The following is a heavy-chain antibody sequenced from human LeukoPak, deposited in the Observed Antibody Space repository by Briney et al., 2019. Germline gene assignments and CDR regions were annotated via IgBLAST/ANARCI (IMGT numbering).Heavy chain of an antibody. V-gene: IGHV3-43*02. CDR1: GFTFDDYA. CDR2: ISGDGGST. Sequence: QPGGSLRLSCAASGFTFDDYAMHWVRHAPGKGLEWVSIISGDGGSTYYADSVKGRFTISTDNSKDSLYLQMNSLRTEDTALYYCAKAPDFVWLSNYFDYWGQGTLVTVSS. CDR3: AKAPDFVWLSNYFDY. D-gene: IGHD3-9*01. J-gene: IGHJ4*02.